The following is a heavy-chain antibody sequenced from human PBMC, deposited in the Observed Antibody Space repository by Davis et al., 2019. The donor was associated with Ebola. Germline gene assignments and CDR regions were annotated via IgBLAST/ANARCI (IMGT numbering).Heavy chain of an antibody. J-gene: IGHJ6*03. CDR3: ARDIGDGYNFDYMDV. D-gene: IGHD5-24*01. Sequence: GGSLRLSCAGSGLTFSDYYLAWIRLAPGKGLECVSYISSGSRTVYYADSVQGRFSIFRDNAQNTLYLQMDSLRAEDTGVYYCARDIGDGYNFDYMDVWGKGTTVTVSS. V-gene: IGHV3-11*04. CDR2: ISSGSRTV. CDR1: GLTFSDYY.